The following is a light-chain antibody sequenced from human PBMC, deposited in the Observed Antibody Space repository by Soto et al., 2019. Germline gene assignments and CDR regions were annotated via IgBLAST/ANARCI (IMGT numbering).Light chain of an antibody. V-gene: IGKV3-20*01. Sequence: EIVLTHSPGTLSLSPCERATLSFSASQSVSSSYLAWYQQKPGQAPRLLIYGASSRATGIPDRFSGSGSGTDFTLTISRLEPEDFAVYYCQQYGSSPFTFGGGTKVDIK. CDR2: GAS. CDR3: QQYGSSPFT. J-gene: IGKJ4*01. CDR1: QSVSSSY.